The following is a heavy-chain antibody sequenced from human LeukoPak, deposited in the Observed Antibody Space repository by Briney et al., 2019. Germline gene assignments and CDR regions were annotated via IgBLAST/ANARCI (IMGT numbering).Heavy chain of an antibody. CDR2: INPNSGGT. D-gene: IGHD6-6*01. CDR1: GYTFTGYY. V-gene: IGHV1-2*02. Sequence: ASVKVSCKASGYTFTGYYMHWVRQAPGQGLEWMGWINPNSGGTNYAQKLQGRVTMTRDTSISTAYMELSRLRSDDTAVYYCARASIAARRFDYWGQGTLVTVSS. J-gene: IGHJ4*02. CDR3: ARASIAARRFDY.